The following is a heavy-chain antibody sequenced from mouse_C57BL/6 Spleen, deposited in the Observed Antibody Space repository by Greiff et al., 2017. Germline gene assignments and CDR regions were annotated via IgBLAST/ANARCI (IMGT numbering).Heavy chain of an antibody. V-gene: IGHV5-17*01. CDR1: GFTFSDYG. J-gene: IGHJ4*01. Sequence: EVHLVESGGGLVKPGGSLKLSCAASGFTFSDYGMHWVRQAPEKGLEWVAYISSGSSTIYYADTVKGRFTISRDNAKSTLFLQMTSLRSEDTAMYYCARDYSNHYAMDYWGQGTSVTVSS. D-gene: IGHD2-5*01. CDR2: ISSGSSTI. CDR3: ARDYSNHYAMDY.